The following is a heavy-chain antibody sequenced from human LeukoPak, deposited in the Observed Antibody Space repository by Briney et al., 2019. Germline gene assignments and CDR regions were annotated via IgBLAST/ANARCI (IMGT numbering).Heavy chain of an antibody. CDR1: GFTFSSYW. Sequence: PGGSLRLSCAASGFTFSSYWMSWVRQAPGKGLEWVANIKQDGSEKYYVDSVKGRFTISRDNAKNSLYLQMNSLRAEDTAVYYCARDRVGYYYYYGMDVWGQGTTVTVSS. D-gene: IGHD2-15*01. J-gene: IGHJ6*02. CDR3: ARDRVGYYYYYGMDV. CDR2: IKQDGSEK. V-gene: IGHV3-7*03.